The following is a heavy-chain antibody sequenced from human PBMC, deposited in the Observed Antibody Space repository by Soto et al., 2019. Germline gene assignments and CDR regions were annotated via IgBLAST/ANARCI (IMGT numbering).Heavy chain of an antibody. Sequence: GGSLRLSCAASGFTFSSYDMHWVRQATGKGLEWVSAIGTAGDTYYPGSVKGRFTISRENAKNSLYLQMNSLRAGDTAVYYCARGGTPRDNSYYFDYWGQGTLVTVSS. CDR2: IGTAGDT. J-gene: IGHJ4*02. CDR1: GFTFSSYD. V-gene: IGHV3-13*01. CDR3: ARGGTPRDNSYYFDY. D-gene: IGHD6-6*01.